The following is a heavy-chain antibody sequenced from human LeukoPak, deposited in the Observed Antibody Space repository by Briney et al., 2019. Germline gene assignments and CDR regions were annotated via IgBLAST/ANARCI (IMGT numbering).Heavy chain of an antibody. V-gene: IGHV4-4*07. CDR3: ARDGWFGEFDAFDI. J-gene: IGHJ3*02. CDR2: IYTSGST. Sequence: PSETLSLTCTVSGGSISSYYWSWIRQPAGKGLEWIGRIYTSGSTNYNPSLKSRVTMSVDTSKNQFSLKLSSVTAADTAVYYCARDGWFGEFDAFDIWGQGTMVTVSS. CDR1: GGSISSYY. D-gene: IGHD3-10*01.